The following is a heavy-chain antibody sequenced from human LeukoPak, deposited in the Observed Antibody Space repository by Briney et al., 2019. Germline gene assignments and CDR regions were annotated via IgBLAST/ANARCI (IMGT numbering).Heavy chain of an antibody. CDR3: ARAQTYGDSRLLLVY. Sequence: PGGSLRHSCAASGFTFGNYGMSWVRQAPGKGLEWVSGINWNGGSTGYADSVGGRFTISRDNAKNSQYLQMNSLRVEDTALYYCARAQTYGDSRLLLVYWGQGTLVTVSS. CDR2: INWNGGST. V-gene: IGHV3-20*04. J-gene: IGHJ4*02. D-gene: IGHD2-21*02. CDR1: GFTFGNYG.